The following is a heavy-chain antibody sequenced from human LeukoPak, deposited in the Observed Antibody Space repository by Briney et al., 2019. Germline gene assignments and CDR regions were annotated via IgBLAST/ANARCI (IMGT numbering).Heavy chain of an antibody. Sequence: PSETLSLTCTVSGGSISSYYWSWIRQPPGKGLEWIGYIYYSGGTNYNPSLKSRVTTSVDTSKNQFSLKLSSVTAADTAVYYCARWESGYPFYGMDVWGQGTTVTVSS. CDR1: GGSISSYY. V-gene: IGHV4-59*01. J-gene: IGHJ6*02. CDR3: ARWESGYPFYGMDV. D-gene: IGHD3-3*01. CDR2: IYYSGGT.